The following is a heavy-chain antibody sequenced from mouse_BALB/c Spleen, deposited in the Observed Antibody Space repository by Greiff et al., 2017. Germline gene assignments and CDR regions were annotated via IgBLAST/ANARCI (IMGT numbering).Heavy chain of an antibody. CDR2: IDPYNGGT. J-gene: IGHJ3*01. CDR3: ARLGYGSSYAWFAY. V-gene: IGHV1S135*01. CDR1: GYAFTSYN. D-gene: IGHD1-1*01. Sequence: EVKLMESGPELVKPGASVKVSCKASGYAFTSYNMYWVKQSHGKSLEWIGYIDPYNGGTSYNQKFKGKATLTVDKSSSTAYMHLNSLTSEDSAVYYCARLGYGSSYAWFAYWGQGTLVTVSA.